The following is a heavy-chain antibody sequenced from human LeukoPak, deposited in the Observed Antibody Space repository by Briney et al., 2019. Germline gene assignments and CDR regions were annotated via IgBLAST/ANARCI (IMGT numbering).Heavy chain of an antibody. CDR1: GYTFTGYY. CDR3: ARQLGQVYRTLVY. D-gene: IGHD5-24*01. CDR2: INPNSFGA. J-gene: IGHJ4*02. Sequence: ASVNVSCKPSGYTFTGYYIHWVRQAPGQGLEWLGWINPNSFGANFAQKFQGRISMTWDTSTSTAHMELNSLTSDDAAVVYCARQLGQVYRTLVYWGEGALVTLS. V-gene: IGHV1-2*02.